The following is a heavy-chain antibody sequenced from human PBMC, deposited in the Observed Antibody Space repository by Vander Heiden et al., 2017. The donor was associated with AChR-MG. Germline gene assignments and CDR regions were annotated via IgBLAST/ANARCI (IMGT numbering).Heavy chain of an antibody. V-gene: IGHV3-30-3*01. CDR3: LATGRIVID. CDR1: GFTFSTFS. Sequence: QVQLVESGGGVVQPGRSLRVSCVASGFTFSTFSMHWVRQAPGKGLEWVAVISYDGTNKYYADSVKGRFTISRDNSKNTLFLQMNSLRAEDTAVYYCLATGRIVIDWGQGTLVTVSS. J-gene: IGHJ4*02. CDR2: ISYDGTNK. D-gene: IGHD3-16*02.